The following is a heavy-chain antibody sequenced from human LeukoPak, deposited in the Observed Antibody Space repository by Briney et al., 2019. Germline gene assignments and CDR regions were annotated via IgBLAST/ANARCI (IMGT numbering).Heavy chain of an antibody. CDR1: GYTFTGYY. D-gene: IGHD1-26*01. CDR2: INPNSGGT. Sequence: ASVKVSCKASGYTFTGYYMHWVRQAPGQGLEWMGWINPNSGGTNYAQKFQGRVTMTRDTSISTAYMELSRLRSDDTAVYYCVRGYSGSLGEYFQHWGQGTLVTVSS. V-gene: IGHV1-2*02. CDR3: VRGYSGSLGEYFQH. J-gene: IGHJ1*01.